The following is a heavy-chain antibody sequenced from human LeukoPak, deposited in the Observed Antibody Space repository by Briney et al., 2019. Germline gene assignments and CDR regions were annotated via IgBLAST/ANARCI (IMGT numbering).Heavy chain of an antibody. CDR2: TTYSGST. CDR3: ARYYDVLTGYYTFDY. Sequence: SETLSLTCTVSGGSVSSTSDHWGWIRQRPGKGLEWIGGTTYSGSTYSNPTLESRLTISQDISKNRFSLKLSSVTAADTAVYYCARYYDVLTGYYTFDYWGQGTLVTVSS. J-gene: IGHJ4*02. CDR1: GGSVSSTSDH. D-gene: IGHD3-9*01. V-gene: IGHV4-39*07.